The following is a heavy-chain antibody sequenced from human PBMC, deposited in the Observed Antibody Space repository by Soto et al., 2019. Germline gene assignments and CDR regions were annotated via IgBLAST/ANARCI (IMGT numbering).Heavy chain of an antibody. V-gene: IGHV3-48*02. J-gene: IGHJ4*02. CDR2: ISSSSSTI. Sequence: GGSLRLSCAASGFTVSGNYMSWVRQAPGKGLEWVSYISSSSSTIYYADSVKGRFTISRDNAKNSLYLQMNSLRDEDTAVYYCARDFVSGWYYFDYWGQGTLVTVSS. D-gene: IGHD6-19*01. CDR3: ARDFVSGWYYFDY. CDR1: GFTVSGNY.